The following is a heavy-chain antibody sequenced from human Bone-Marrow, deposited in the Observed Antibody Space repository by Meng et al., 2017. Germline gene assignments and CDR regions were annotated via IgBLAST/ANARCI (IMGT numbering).Heavy chain of an antibody. D-gene: IGHD4-17*01. CDR3: ARESTGRLDY. J-gene: IGHJ4*02. CDR1: CITFSTHV. Sequence: VPLVASGGGVVQPGRSLSLSCAASCITFSTHVMHWVRQAPGKGLEWVAVISHDANYKYYTDSVKGRFTISRDNSNNILYLQMNSLRIEDTTVYYCARESTGRLDYWGQGTLVTVSS. V-gene: IGHV3-30*10. CDR2: ISHDANYK.